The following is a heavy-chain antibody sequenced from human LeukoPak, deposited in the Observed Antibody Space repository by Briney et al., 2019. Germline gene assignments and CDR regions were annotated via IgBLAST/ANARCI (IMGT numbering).Heavy chain of an antibody. D-gene: IGHD3-22*01. CDR3: AKYDNSGRAGGY. CDR1: GFTFSSCA. CDR2: IWYDGSNK. J-gene: IGHJ4*02. Sequence: GGSLRLSCAASGFTFSSCAMSWVRQAPGKGLEWAAVIWYDGSNKYYADSVKGRFTTSRDNSRNTLYLQMNSLRAEDTAMYYCAKYDNSGRAGGYWGQGTLVTVSS. V-gene: IGHV3-33*08.